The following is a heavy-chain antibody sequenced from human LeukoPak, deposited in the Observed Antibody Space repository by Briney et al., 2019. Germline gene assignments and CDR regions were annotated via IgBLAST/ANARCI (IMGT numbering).Heavy chain of an antibody. CDR1: AYTFTDYY. CDR3: ARGAAIKRLEYDAFDI. J-gene: IGHJ3*02. V-gene: IGHV1-2*02. CDR2: INPNSGDT. D-gene: IGHD6-13*01. Sequence: ASVKVSCKAFAYTFTDYYMHWVRQVPGQGLEWMGWINPNSGDTNSAQNFQGRVTMTRDTSISTAYMELSRLRSDDTAVYYCARGAAIKRLEYDAFDIWGQGTMVTVSS.